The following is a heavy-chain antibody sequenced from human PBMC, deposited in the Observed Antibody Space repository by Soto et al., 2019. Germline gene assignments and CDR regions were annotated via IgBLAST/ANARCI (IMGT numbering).Heavy chain of an antibody. V-gene: IGHV4-30-4*01. CDR2: IYYSGST. CDR3: ASARGARYFDY. Sequence: QVQLQESGPGLVKPSQTLSLTCTVSGGSISSGDYYWSWIRQPPGKGLEWIGYIYYSGSTYYNPSLKSRVTISVAPSKTPSSPTLRSVTAADTAVYYCASARGARYFDYWGQGTLVTVSS. D-gene: IGHD2-15*01. J-gene: IGHJ4*02. CDR1: GGSISSGDYY.